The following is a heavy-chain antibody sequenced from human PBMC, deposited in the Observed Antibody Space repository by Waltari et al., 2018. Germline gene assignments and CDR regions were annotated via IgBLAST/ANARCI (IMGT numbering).Heavy chain of an antibody. CDR1: EFTFSLYW. D-gene: IGHD4-17*01. CDR2: NSRDGSSI. Sequence: EVQLVESGGGLVQPGGSLRLSCEASEFTFSLYWMHWVRQVPGKGLEGVSRNSRDGSSISYADSVKARFTISKDNARNTVYLQMDSLRAEDTAIYYCARGARRTSQTTGWWYFDLWGRGTLLTVSS. CDR3: ARGARRTSQTTGWWYFDL. J-gene: IGHJ2*01. V-gene: IGHV3-74*01.